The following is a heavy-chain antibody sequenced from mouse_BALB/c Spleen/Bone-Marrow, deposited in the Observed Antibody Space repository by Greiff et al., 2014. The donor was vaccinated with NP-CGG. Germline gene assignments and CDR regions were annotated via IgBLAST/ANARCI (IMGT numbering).Heavy chain of an antibody. CDR3: ARITTATGAMDY. Sequence: VMLVESGPGLVAPSQSLSITCTVSGFSLTSYGVHWVRQPPGKGLEWLGVIWAGGSTNYNSALMSRLSISKDNSKSQVFLKMNSQQTDDTAIYYCARITTATGAMDYWGQGTSLTVSS. D-gene: IGHD1-2*01. V-gene: IGHV2-9*02. J-gene: IGHJ4*01. CDR1: GFSLTSYG. CDR2: IWAGGST.